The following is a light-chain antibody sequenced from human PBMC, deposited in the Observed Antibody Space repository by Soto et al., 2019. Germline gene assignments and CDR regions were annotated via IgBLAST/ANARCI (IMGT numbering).Light chain of an antibody. J-gene: IGKJ3*01. CDR2: DAY. Sequence: DIQMTQSPSTLSASVGDRVTITCRASQSISRYLAWYQQKPGKAPSLLIYDAYSLEGGVPSRFSGSGFGTESTLTITNLQPADFATYYCQQYSDFLISFGPGTTVDFK. CDR1: QSISRY. CDR3: QQYSDFLIS. V-gene: IGKV1-5*01.